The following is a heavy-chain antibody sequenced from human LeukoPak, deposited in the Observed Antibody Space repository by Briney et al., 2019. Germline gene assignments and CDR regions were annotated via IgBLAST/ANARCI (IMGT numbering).Heavy chain of an antibody. J-gene: IGHJ4*02. V-gene: IGHV3-74*01. D-gene: IGHD3-22*01. CDR2: INSDGSST. Sequence: GGSLRLSCAASGFTFSSYWMHWVRQAPGKGLAWVSRINSDGSSTSYADSVKGRFTISRDNAKNTLYLQMNSLRAEDTAVYYCARVPFDYYDSSGPFDYWGQGTLVIVSS. CDR1: GFTFSSYW. CDR3: ARVPFDYYDSSGPFDY.